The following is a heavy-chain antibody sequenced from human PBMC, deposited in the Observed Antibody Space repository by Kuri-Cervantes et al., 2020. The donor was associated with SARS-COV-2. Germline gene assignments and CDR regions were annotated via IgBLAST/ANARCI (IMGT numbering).Heavy chain of an antibody. D-gene: IGHD6-19*01. CDR3: ATGLSSGWYYANSGHYFDY. J-gene: IGHJ4*02. V-gene: IGHV3-30-3*01. CDR1: GFTFSSYA. Sequence: LTCAASGFTFSSYAMHWVRQAPGKGLEWVAVISYDGSNKYYADSVKGRFTISGDNSKDTLYLQMNSLRAEDTAVYYCATGLSSGWYYANSGHYFDYWGQGTLVTVSS. CDR2: ISYDGSNK.